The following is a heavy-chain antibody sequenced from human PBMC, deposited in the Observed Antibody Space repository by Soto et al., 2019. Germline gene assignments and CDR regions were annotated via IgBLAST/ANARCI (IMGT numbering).Heavy chain of an antibody. V-gene: IGHV1-69*02. J-gene: IGHJ5*02. Sequence: QVQLVQSGAEVKKPGSSVKVSCKASGGTFSSYTISWVRQAPGQGLEWMGRIIPILGIANYAQKFQGRVTNTADKSTSTAYMELSSLRSEDTAVYYCARGRAVAGTFWFDPWGQGTLVTVSS. CDR3: ARGRAVAGTFWFDP. CDR1: GGTFSSYT. CDR2: IIPILGIA. D-gene: IGHD6-19*01.